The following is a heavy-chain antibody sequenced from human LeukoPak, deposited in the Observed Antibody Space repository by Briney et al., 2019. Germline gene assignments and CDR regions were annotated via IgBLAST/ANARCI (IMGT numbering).Heavy chain of an antibody. Sequence: PSETLSLTCAVYGGSFSGYYWSWLRQPPGKGLEWIGEINHGGSTNYNPSLKSRVTISVDTCKTQFSLKLSSVTAADTAVYYCARLVCPLYYYYYYIDVWGKETMVTVSS. CDR3: ARLVCPLYYYYYYIDV. J-gene: IGHJ6*03. CDR1: GGSFSGYY. CDR2: INHGGST. V-gene: IGHV4-34*01. D-gene: IGHD2-2*01.